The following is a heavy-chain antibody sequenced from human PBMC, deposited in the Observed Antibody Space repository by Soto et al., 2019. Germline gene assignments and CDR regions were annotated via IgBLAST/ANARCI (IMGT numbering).Heavy chain of an antibody. D-gene: IGHD2-21*02. J-gene: IGHJ4*02. CDR2: INSDGSST. CDR3: AREAYCGGDCYSDFDY. Sequence: PGGSLRLSCAASGFTFCSYWMHWVRQAPGKGLVWVSRINSDGSSTSYADSVKGRFTISRDNAKNTLYLQMNSLRAEDTAVYYCAREAYCGGDCYSDFDYWGQGTLVTVSS. CDR1: GFTFCSYW. V-gene: IGHV3-74*01.